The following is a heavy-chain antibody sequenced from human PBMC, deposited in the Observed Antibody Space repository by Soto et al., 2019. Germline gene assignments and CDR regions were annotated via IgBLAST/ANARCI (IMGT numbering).Heavy chain of an antibody. CDR3: AKPSQAALYYYGMDV. Sequence: EVQLLESGGGLVQPGGSLRLSCAASEFTFSSYAMSWVRQSSGKGLEWVSGISGSGGSTYYAASVKGRFTISRDNSKDMQNLQTNSLRAEDTAVYYGAKPSQAALYYYGMDVWGQGTTVTVSS. CDR1: EFTFSSYA. J-gene: IGHJ6*02. V-gene: IGHV3-23*01. CDR2: ISGSGGST.